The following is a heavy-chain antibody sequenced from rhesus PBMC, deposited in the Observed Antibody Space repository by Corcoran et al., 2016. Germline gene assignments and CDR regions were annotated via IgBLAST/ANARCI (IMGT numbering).Heavy chain of an antibody. D-gene: IGHD2-21*01. CDR3: ARAPGSGPY. V-gene: IGHV1-200*01. CDR2: INPNNGNT. CDR1: GYTFTSYS. J-gene: IGHJ4*01. Sequence: QVQLVQSGAEVKKPGASVKLSCKASGYTFTSYSINWVRQAPGQGLEWMGWINPNNGNTGYAQKFQGRGTMTRDTSTSTAYMELSSLRSEDTAVYYCARAPGSGPYWGQGVLVTVSS.